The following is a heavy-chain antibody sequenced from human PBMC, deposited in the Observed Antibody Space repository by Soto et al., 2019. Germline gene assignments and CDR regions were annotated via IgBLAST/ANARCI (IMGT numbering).Heavy chain of an antibody. CDR3: ARPPGDYNIH. J-gene: IGHJ4*02. CDR1: GFTFSSNA. V-gene: IGHV3-30-3*01. Sequence: QVQLVESGGGVVQPGRSLRLSCAASGFTFSSNAMHWVRQAPGKGLEWVALTSFDGSNKYSADSVKGRLTISRDNSKNPQHLQMNNLRAEDTGVYYCARPPGDYNIHWGKGTLVTVSS. D-gene: IGHD4-17*01. CDR2: TSFDGSNK.